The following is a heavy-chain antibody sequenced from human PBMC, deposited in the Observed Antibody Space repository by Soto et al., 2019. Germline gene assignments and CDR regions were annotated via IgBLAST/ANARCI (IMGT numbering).Heavy chain of an antibody. CDR3: VRDGTKTLRDWFDP. Sequence: SETLSLTCTVSGASISGFYWSWIRNSAGKGLEWIGRIYATGTTDYNPSLKSRVMMSVDTPKKQFSLKLRSVTAADTAVYYCVRDGTKTLRDWFDPWGQG. D-gene: IGHD1-1*01. J-gene: IGHJ5*02. V-gene: IGHV4-4*07. CDR2: IYATGTT. CDR1: GASISGFY.